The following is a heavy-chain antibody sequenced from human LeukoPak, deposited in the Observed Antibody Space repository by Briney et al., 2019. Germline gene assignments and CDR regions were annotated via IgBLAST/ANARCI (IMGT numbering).Heavy chain of an antibody. CDR3: ARAVLGGYGYDNWFDP. CDR1: GGSISSYY. J-gene: IGHJ5*02. Sequence: SETLSLTCTVSGGSISSYYWSWIRQPPGKGLEWIGYIYYSGSTNYNPSLKSRVTISVDTSKNQFSLKLSSVTAADTAVYYCARAVLGGYGYDNWFDPWGKGTLVTVSS. V-gene: IGHV4-59*01. D-gene: IGHD5-18*01. CDR2: IYYSGST.